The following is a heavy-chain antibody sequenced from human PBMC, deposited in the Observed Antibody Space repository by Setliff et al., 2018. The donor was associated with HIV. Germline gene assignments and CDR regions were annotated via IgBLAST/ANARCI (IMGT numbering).Heavy chain of an antibody. J-gene: IGHJ6*03. D-gene: IGHD3-16*01. CDR3: AKDITRGDYFMDV. CDR2: ISSGGRTI. V-gene: IGHV3-48*03. Sequence: GGSLRLSCAASGFTFSSYEMNWVRQAPGQGLEWVSYISSGGRTIYYADSVKGRFAISRDNSKNSLYLQMNSLRSEDTALYYCAKDITRGDYFMDVWGNGTTVTVSS. CDR1: GFTFSSYE.